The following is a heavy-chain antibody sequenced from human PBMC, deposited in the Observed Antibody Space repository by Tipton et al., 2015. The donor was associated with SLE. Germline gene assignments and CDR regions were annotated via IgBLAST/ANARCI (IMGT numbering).Heavy chain of an antibody. J-gene: IGHJ3*02. CDR3: ASWRRSGALGAFDI. Sequence: SLRLSCAASGFTVSSNYMSWFRQAQGKGLGWVSVSYRGGSTDYADSVKGRFTISRDNSKNTLYLLMNSLRAEDTAVYYCASWRRSGALGAFDIWGQGTMVTVSS. CDR1: GFTVSSNY. V-gene: IGHV3-53*01. D-gene: IGHD2-15*01. CDR2: SYRGGST.